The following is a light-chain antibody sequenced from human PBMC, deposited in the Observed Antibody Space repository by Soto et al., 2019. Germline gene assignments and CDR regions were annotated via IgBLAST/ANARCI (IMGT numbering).Light chain of an antibody. Sequence: DFHMTQSPYSLSASVGDRVTVTFQASQDISDFLNWYQQKPGAAPKLLIYDASNLQAGVPSRFSGSGSGTDFTFTISSLQPEDVATYYCQQYDNIPLTFGGGTKVDIK. CDR3: QQYDNIPLT. CDR2: DAS. CDR1: QDISDF. V-gene: IGKV1-33*01. J-gene: IGKJ4*01.